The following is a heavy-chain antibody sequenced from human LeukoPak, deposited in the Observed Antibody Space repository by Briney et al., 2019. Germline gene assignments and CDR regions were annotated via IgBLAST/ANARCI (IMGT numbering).Heavy chain of an antibody. V-gene: IGHV1-18*04. Sequence: ASVNVSCKASGYTFTSYYMHWVRQAPGQGLEWMGWISAYNGNTNYAQKLQGRVTMTTDTSTSTAYMELRSLRSDDTAVYYCARAGGFFSPFGYWGQGTLVTVSS. CDR2: ISAYNGNT. J-gene: IGHJ4*02. CDR1: GYTFTSYY. D-gene: IGHD3-3*01. CDR3: ARAGGFFSPFGY.